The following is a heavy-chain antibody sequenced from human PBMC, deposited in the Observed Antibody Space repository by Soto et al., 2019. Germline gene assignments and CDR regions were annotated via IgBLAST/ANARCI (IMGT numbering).Heavy chain of an antibody. Sequence: TLSLTCTVSGGSISSYYWSWIRQPPGKALEWLALIYWNDDKRYSPSLKSRLTITKDTSKNQVVLTMTNMDPVDTATYYCAQGGLLWFGEPFDYWGQGTLVTVSS. D-gene: IGHD3-10*01. V-gene: IGHV2-5*01. CDR3: AQGGLLWFGEPFDY. CDR1: GGSISSYYW. J-gene: IGHJ4*02. CDR2: IYWNDDK.